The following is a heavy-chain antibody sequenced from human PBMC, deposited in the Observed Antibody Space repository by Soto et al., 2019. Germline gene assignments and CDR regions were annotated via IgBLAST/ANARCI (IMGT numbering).Heavy chain of an antibody. V-gene: IGHV4-39*07. J-gene: IGHJ4*02. CDR1: GGSISSSSYY. Sequence: PSETLSLTCTVSGGSISSSSYYWGWIRQPPGKGLEWIGSIFYSGSTYYNPSLKSRVTISVDTSKNQFSLKLSSVTAADTAVYYCARVPPWEHIDYWGQGTLVTVSS. CDR2: IFYSGST. D-gene: IGHD1-26*01. CDR3: ARVPPWEHIDY.